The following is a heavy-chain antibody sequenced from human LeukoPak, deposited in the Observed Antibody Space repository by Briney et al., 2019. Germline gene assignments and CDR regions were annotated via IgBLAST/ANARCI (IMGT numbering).Heavy chain of an antibody. J-gene: IGHJ4*02. Sequence: PSETLSLTCTVSGGSISTYYWSWIRQPAGKGLEWIGRLSSSGTTNYNTSLKSRVTMSVDTSTNQLSLNLTSVTAADTAVYYCAREVSGSEYYRAYDYWGQGTLVTVSS. CDR2: LSSSGTT. D-gene: IGHD2/OR15-2a*01. CDR1: GGSISTYY. V-gene: IGHV4-4*07. CDR3: AREVSGSEYYRAYDY.